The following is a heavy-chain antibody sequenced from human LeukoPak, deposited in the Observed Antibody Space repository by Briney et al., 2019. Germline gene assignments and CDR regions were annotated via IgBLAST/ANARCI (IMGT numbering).Heavy chain of an antibody. CDR3: AREKEGITMIVVVNYYYYYMDV. J-gene: IGHJ6*03. CDR1: GGSFSGYY. Sequence: SETLSLTCAVYGGSFSGYYWSWIRQPPGKGLEWIGEINHSGSTNYNPSLKSRVTISVDTSKNQFSLKMSSVTAADTAVYYCAREKEGITMIVVVNYYYYYMDVWGKGTTVTVSS. D-gene: IGHD3-22*01. CDR2: INHSGST. V-gene: IGHV4-34*01.